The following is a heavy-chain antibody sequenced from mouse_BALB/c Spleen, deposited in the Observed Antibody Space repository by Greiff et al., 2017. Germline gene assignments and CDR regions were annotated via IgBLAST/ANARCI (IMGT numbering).Heavy chain of an antibody. CDR2: IWAGGST. J-gene: IGHJ4*01. Sequence: VQRVESGPGLVAPSQSLSITCTVSGFSFTSYGVYWVRQPPGKGLEWLGVIWAGGSTNYNSALMSRLSISKDNSKSQVFLKMNSLQTDDTAMYYCARDDRYYAMDYWGQGTSVTVSS. V-gene: IGHV2-9*02. CDR3: ARDDRYYAMDY. CDR1: GFSFTSYG.